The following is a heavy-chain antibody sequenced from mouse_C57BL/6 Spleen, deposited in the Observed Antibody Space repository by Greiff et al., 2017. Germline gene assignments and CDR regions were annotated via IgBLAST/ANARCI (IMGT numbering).Heavy chain of an antibody. V-gene: IGHV5-17*01. D-gene: IGHD1-1*01. Sequence: VQLQQSGGGLVKPGGSLKLSCAASGFTFSDYGMHWVRQAPEKGLEWVAYISSGSSTIYYADTVKGRFTISRDNAKNTLFLQMTSLRAEDTAMYYCARDCGSPFAYWGQGTLVTVSA. CDR3: ARDCGSPFAY. J-gene: IGHJ3*01. CDR1: GFTFSDYG. CDR2: ISSGSSTI.